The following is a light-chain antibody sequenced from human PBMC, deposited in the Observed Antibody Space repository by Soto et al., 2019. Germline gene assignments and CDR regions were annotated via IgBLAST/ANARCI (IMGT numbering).Light chain of an antibody. CDR3: SSYTSSSSYV. V-gene: IGLV2-14*01. CDR1: SSDVGTYNS. CDR2: DVS. J-gene: IGLJ1*01. Sequence: SALTQPASVSGSPGQSITISCTGTSSDVGTYNSVSWYQQYPGKAPKLMIHDVSNRPSGVSNRFSGSKSGNTASLTISGLQAEDEADYYCSSYTSSSSYVFGSGTKV.